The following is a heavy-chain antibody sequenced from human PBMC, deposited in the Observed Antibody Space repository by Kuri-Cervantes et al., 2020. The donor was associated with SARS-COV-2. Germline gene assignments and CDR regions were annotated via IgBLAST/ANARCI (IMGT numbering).Heavy chain of an antibody. Sequence: GGSLRLSCAASGFTFSSYGMHWVRQAPGKGLEWVAVIWYDGSNKYYVDSVKGRFTISRDNSKNTLYLQMNSLRAEDTAVYYCARIYDGDYENWYFDLWGRGTLVTVSS. D-gene: IGHD4-17*01. J-gene: IGHJ2*01. V-gene: IGHV3-33*01. CDR1: GFTFSSYG. CDR2: IWYDGSNK. CDR3: ARIYDGDYENWYFDL.